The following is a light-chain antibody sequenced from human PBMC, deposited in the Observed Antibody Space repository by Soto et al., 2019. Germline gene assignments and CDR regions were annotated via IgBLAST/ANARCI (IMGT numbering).Light chain of an antibody. CDR3: GTWDSSLSAVV. V-gene: IGLV1-51*01. CDR2: ANN. J-gene: IGLJ2*01. Sequence: QSVLTQPPSVSAAPGQKVTISCSGSSSNIGNNYVSWYQQLPGTAPKLLIYANNKRPSGIPDRLSGSKSGTSATLGITGLQTGDEGDYYCGTWDSSLSAVVFGGGTKLTVL. CDR1: SSNIGNNY.